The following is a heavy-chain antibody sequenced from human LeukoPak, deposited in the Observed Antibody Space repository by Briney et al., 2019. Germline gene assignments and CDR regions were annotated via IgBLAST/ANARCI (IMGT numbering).Heavy chain of an antibody. Sequence: LSLTCTVSGGSISSSSYYWGWIRQPPGKGLEWISYISSRGSTMYYADSVKGRFTISRDNAKNSLYLQMNSLRAEDTAVYYCAGVLNYDILTHYYYGMDVWGQGTTVTVSS. CDR2: ISSRGSTM. D-gene: IGHD3-9*01. V-gene: IGHV3-11*04. CDR1: GGSISSSSYY. CDR3: AGVLNYDILTHYYYGMDV. J-gene: IGHJ6*02.